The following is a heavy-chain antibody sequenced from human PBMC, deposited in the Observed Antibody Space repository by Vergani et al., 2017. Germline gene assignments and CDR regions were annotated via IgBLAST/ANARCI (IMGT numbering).Heavy chain of an antibody. CDR1: GYTFTSYY. V-gene: IGHV1-18*04. J-gene: IGHJ3*02. CDR2: ISAYNGNT. Sequence: QVQLVQSGAEVKKPGASVKVSCKASGYTFTSYYMHWVRQAPGQGLEWMGWISAYNGNTNYAQKLQGRVTMTTDTSTSTAYMELRSLRSDDTAVYYCARRVRGVISNDAFDIWGQGTMVTVAS. D-gene: IGHD3-10*01. CDR3: ARRVRGVISNDAFDI.